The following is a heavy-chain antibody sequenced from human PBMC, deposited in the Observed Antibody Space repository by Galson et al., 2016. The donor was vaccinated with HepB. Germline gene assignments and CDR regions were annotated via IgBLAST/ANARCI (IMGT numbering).Heavy chain of an antibody. V-gene: IGHV3-33*01. Sequence: SLRLSCAASGSTFRSNGMHWVRQAPGKGLEWVAFIWFDGRNENHAESVRGRFSISRDNSKNISYLQMNSLRADDAAVYYCARWLGGRNGCLDYWGQGTLVTVSS. CDR1: GSTFRSNG. D-gene: IGHD5-12*01. CDR3: ARWLGGRNGCLDY. J-gene: IGHJ4*02. CDR2: IWFDGRNE.